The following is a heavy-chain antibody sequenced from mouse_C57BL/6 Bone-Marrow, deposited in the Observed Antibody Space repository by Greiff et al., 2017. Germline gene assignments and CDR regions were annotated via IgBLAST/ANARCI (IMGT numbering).Heavy chain of an antibody. CDR1: GFTFSSYG. D-gene: IGHD3-3*01. J-gene: IGHJ1*03. V-gene: IGHV5-6*01. CDR3: ARRGTSWYFDV. CDR2: ISSGGSYT. Sequence: EVQGVESGGDLVKPGGSLKLSCAASGFTFSSYGMSWVRQTPDKRLEWVATISSGGSYTYYPDSVKGRFTISRDNAKNTLYRQMSSLKSEDTAMYYCARRGTSWYFDVWGTGTTVTVSS.